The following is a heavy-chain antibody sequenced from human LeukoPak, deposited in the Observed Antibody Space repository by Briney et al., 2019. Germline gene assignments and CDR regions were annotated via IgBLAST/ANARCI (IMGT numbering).Heavy chain of an antibody. V-gene: IGHV4-34*01. CDR2: INHLGST. Sequence: SETLSLTCAVYGGSFSGYYWTWIRQPPGKGLEWIGEINHLGSTNNNPSLKSRVTISVDTSKNQFSLKLSSVTAADTAVYYCARTNCSGGSCHSIFDYWGQGTLVTVSS. J-gene: IGHJ4*02. CDR3: ARTNCSGGSCHSIFDY. D-gene: IGHD2-15*01. CDR1: GGSFSGYY.